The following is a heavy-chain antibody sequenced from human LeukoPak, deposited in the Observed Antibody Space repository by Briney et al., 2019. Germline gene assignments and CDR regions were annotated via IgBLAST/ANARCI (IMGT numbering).Heavy chain of an antibody. CDR3: AKTGDYFDSSGYYRPDTFDI. CDR2: ISGSGSNT. V-gene: IGHV3-23*01. D-gene: IGHD3-22*01. CDR1: GFTFSSYA. Sequence: GGSLRLSCAASGFTFSSYAMSWVRQAPGKGLEWVSAISGSGSNTYYADSVKGRFTISRDNSQNTLYLQMNSLRAEDTAVYYCAKTGDYFDSSGYYRPDTFDIWGRGTMVTVSS. J-gene: IGHJ3*02.